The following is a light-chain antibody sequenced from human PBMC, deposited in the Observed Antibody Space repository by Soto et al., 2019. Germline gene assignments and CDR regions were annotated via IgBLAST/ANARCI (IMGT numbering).Light chain of an antibody. CDR1: QSISSW. CDR2: DAS. V-gene: IGKV1-5*01. CDR3: QQLAGFTIT. Sequence: DIQMTQSPSTLSASVGDRVTITCRASQSISSWLAWYQQKRGKAPKVXIYDASSLESGVPSRFSGSGSGTEFTLTISSLQPEDFATYYCQQLAGFTITFGQGTRLEIK. J-gene: IGKJ5*01.